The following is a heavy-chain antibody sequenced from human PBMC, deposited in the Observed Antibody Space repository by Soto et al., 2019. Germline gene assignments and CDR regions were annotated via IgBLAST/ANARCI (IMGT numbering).Heavy chain of an antibody. V-gene: IGHV4-34*01. D-gene: IGHD1-7*01. J-gene: IGHJ4*02. CDR1: GGCFSDFF. CDR2: STHSRRT. Sequence: QVQLQQWGAGLLKPSDTLSLTCAVYGGCFSDFFWSWIRQPPGKGLEWIGESTHSRRTNYSPSLKSRVIISVDTSKNQFSLKLSSVTAADTAVYNCARGTSTGTMSYWGQGTLVTVSS. CDR3: ARGTSTGTMSY.